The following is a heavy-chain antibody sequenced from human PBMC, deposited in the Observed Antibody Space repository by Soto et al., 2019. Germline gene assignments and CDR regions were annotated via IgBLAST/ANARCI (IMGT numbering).Heavy chain of an antibody. CDR1: GFTFSNYW. J-gene: IGHJ6*02. D-gene: IGHD3-10*01. CDR2: IIKDGSEK. V-gene: IGHV3-7*01. Sequence: GGSLRLSCAASGFTFSNYWMTWVRQAPGKGLEWVANIIKDGSEKSYVDSVKGRFTISRDNAKNSLYLQMNSLRVEDTAVYYCASDLSGRADVWGQGTTVTVSS. CDR3: ASDLSGRADV.